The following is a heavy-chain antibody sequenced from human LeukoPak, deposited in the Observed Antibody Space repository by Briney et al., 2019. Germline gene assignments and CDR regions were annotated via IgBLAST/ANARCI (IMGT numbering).Heavy chain of an antibody. CDR2: ISSSGDTI. CDR3: ARDLEAANTYYFDY. Sequence: GGSLRLSCAASGFTFSSYEMNWVRQAPGKGPQWVSYISSSGDTIYYADSVKGRFTISRDNSKNTVYLQVNSLRDEDTAVYYCARDLEAANTYYFDYWGQGTMVTVSS. J-gene: IGHJ4*02. D-gene: IGHD6-13*01. CDR1: GFTFSSYE. V-gene: IGHV3-48*03.